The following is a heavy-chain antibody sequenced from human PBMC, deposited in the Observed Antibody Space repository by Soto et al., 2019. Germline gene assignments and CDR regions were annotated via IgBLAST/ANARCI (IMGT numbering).Heavy chain of an antibody. Sequence: SGGSLRLSCAASGFTFSSYAMHWVRQAPGKGLEYVSAISSNGGSTYYANSVKGRFTISRDNSKNTLYLQMGSLRAEDMALYYCARTSSPYYDFWSGPDYWGQGTLVTVSS. CDR3: ARTSSPYYDFWSGPDY. CDR2: ISSNGGST. V-gene: IGHV3-64*01. D-gene: IGHD3-3*01. J-gene: IGHJ4*02. CDR1: GFTFSSYA.